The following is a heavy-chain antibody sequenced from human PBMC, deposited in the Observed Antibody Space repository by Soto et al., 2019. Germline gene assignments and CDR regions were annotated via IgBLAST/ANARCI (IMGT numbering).Heavy chain of an antibody. CDR3: ASDEGAEQNYDYIWGPIFDY. Sequence: EVQLVESGGGLVKPGGSLRLSCAASGFTFSSYSMNWVRQAPGKGLEWVSSISSSSSYIYYADSVKGRFTISRDNAKNSLYLQMNSLRAEDTAVYYCASDEGAEQNYDYIWGPIFDYWGQGTLVTVSS. D-gene: IGHD3-16*01. CDR1: GFTFSSYS. V-gene: IGHV3-21*01. CDR2: ISSSSSYI. J-gene: IGHJ4*02.